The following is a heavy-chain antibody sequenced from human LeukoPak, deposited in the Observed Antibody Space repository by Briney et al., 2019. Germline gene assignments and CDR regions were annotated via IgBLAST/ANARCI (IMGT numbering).Heavy chain of an antibody. CDR2: IYHSGST. Sequence: PSDTLSLTCTVSGYSISSGYYWGWIRQPPGKGLEWIGSIYHSGSTYYNPSLKSRVTISVDTSKNQFSLKLSSVTAADTAVYYCARDHFGDPWGQGTLVTVSS. CDR1: GYSISSGYY. J-gene: IGHJ5*02. V-gene: IGHV4-38-2*02. CDR3: ARDHFGDP. D-gene: IGHD3-3*01.